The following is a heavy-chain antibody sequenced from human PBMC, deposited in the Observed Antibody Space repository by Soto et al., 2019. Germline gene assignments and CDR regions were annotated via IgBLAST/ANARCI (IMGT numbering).Heavy chain of an antibody. J-gene: IGHJ5*02. Sequence: GESLKISCKGSGYKFATYWIAWARQMLGRGLVWQGIIYPGDSDTLYSSSFRGHVTISADKSLNTAYLQWDSLTASDSAIYYCARGLTGSAGRFDPWGQGTVVTVSS. CDR3: ARGLTGSAGRFDP. CDR1: GYKFATYW. V-gene: IGHV5-51*01. D-gene: IGHD3-9*01. CDR2: IYPGDSDT.